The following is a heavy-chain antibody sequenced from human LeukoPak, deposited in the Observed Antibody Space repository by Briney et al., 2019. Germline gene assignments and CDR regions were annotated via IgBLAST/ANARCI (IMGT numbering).Heavy chain of an antibody. CDR1: GGSINSSGHY. CDR2: LWHSGST. V-gene: IGHV4-39*02. CDR3: ARVLSFRNRIGVVRGVIRHDAFDI. D-gene: IGHD3-10*01. J-gene: IGHJ3*02. Sequence: SSQTLSLTCTVSGGSINSSGHYWGWIRQPPGKGLEWLGSLWHSGSTYYNPSLKSRVTISIDTSNIHFSLKLNSVTAADTAVYYCARVLSFRNRIGVVRGVIRHDAFDIWGQGTMVTVSS.